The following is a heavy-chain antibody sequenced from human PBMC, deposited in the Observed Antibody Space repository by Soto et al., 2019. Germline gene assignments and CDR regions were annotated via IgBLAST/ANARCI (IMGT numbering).Heavy chain of an antibody. CDR1: GFTFSSYA. J-gene: IGHJ4*02. CDR2: ISGSGGST. V-gene: IGHV3-23*01. CDR3: AKDRGDPYYDILTGYDYFDY. Sequence: EVQLLESGGGLVQPGGSLRLSCAASGFTFSSYAMSWVRQAPGKGLEWVSAISGSGGSTYYADSVKGRFTISRDNSKNPRYPRMNSLRAEDTAVYYCAKDRGDPYYDILTGYDYFDYWGQGTLVTVSS. D-gene: IGHD3-9*01.